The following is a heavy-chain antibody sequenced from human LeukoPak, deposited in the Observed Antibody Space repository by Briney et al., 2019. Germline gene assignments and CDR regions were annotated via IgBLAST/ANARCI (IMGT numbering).Heavy chain of an antibody. CDR3: ARDKGVYYYDSSGELDY. Sequence: PSGTLSLTCAVSGGSISSSNWWSWVRQPPGKGLEWIGEIYHSGSTNYNPSLKSRVTISVDKSKNQFSLKLSSVTAADTAVYYCARDKGVYYYDSSGELDYWGQGTLVTVSS. V-gene: IGHV4-4*02. D-gene: IGHD3-22*01. CDR1: GGSISSSNW. CDR2: IYHSGST. J-gene: IGHJ4*02.